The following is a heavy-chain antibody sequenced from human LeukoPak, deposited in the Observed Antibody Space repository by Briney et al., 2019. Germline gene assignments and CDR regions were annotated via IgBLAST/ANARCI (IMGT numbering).Heavy chain of an antibody. CDR2: ISGSGAST. CDR3: AKGVDYCSGGSCPADY. J-gene: IGHJ4*02. Sequence: GGSLRLSCLTSGFTLSTNAMSWVRQAPGKGLEWISGISGSGASTYYADSVKGRFTISRDNSKNTLFLQMNSLRAEDTAVYYCAKGVDYCSGGSCPADYWGPGTLVTVSS. V-gene: IGHV3-23*01. CDR1: GFTLSTNA. D-gene: IGHD2-15*01.